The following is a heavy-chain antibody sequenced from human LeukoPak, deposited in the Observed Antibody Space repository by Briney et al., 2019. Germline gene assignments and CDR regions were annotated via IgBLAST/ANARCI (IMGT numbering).Heavy chain of an antibody. CDR1: GYTFTGYY. CDR3: ARGLYSSSPSFDY. J-gene: IGHJ4*02. V-gene: IGHV1-2*02. Sequence: ASVKVSCKASGYTFTGYYMHWVRQAPGQGLEWMGWINPNSGGTNYAQKFQGRVTMTRDTSISTAYVELSRLRSDDTAVYYCARGLYSSSPSFDYWGQGTLVTVSS. D-gene: IGHD6-6*01. CDR2: INPNSGGT.